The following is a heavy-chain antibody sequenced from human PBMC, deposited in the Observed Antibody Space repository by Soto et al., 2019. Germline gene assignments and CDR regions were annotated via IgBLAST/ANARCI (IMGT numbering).Heavy chain of an antibody. CDR1: GFTFSSYG. V-gene: IGHV3-33*01. Sequence: LRLSCAASGFTFSSYGMHWVRQAPGKGLEWVAVIWYDGSNKYYADSVKGRSTISRDNSKNTLYLQMNSLRAEDTAVYYCARGGRWLQLPNFDYWGQGTLVTVSS. CDR3: ARGGRWLQLPNFDY. D-gene: IGHD5-12*01. J-gene: IGHJ4*02. CDR2: IWYDGSNK.